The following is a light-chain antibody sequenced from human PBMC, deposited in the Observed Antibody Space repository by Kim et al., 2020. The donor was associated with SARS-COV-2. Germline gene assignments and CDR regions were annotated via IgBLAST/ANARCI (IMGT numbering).Light chain of an antibody. Sequence: GNAVTITCTRSSGSFASSYVKWYQQRPGGVPTTVIFEDYQRPSGVPDRFSGSVDSSSNSASLTISELKTEDEADYYCQSYDDTSAVFGGGTQLTVL. CDR1: SGSFASSY. V-gene: IGLV6-57*03. CDR2: EDY. CDR3: QSYDDTSAV. J-gene: IGLJ3*02.